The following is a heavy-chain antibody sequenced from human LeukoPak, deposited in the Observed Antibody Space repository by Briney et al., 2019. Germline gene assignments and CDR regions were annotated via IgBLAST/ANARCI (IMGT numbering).Heavy chain of an antibody. D-gene: IGHD6-19*01. CDR3: ARDPTLIPGIAVAGTFH. Sequence: GGSLRLSCAASGFTFSSYWMSWVRQAPGKGLEWVANIKQDGSEKYYVDSVKGRFTISRDNAKNSLYLQMNSLRAEDTAVYYCARDPTLIPGIAVAGTFHWGQGTLVTVSS. CDR2: IKQDGSEK. CDR1: GFTFSSYW. J-gene: IGHJ4*02. V-gene: IGHV3-7*01.